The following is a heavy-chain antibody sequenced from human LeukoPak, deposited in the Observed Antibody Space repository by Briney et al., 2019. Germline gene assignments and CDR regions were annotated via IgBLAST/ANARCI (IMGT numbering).Heavy chain of an antibody. CDR2: IIPIFGTA. Sequence: SVKVSCKASGYTFTSYDISWVRQAPGQGLEWMGGIIPIFGTANYAQKFQGRVTITADESTSTAYMELSSLRSEDTAVYYCARDLSYYYDSSGYYYWGQGTLVTVSS. D-gene: IGHD3-22*01. CDR1: GYTFTSYD. V-gene: IGHV1-69*13. J-gene: IGHJ4*02. CDR3: ARDLSYYYDSSGYYY.